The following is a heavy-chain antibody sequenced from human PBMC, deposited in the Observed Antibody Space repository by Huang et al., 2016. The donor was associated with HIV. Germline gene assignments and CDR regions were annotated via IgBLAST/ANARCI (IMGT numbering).Heavy chain of an antibody. J-gene: IGHJ5*02. CDR1: GFNFLTYA. V-gene: IGHV1-3*01. D-gene: IGHD6-19*01. CDR3: ARDKEAGTPFFDP. CDR2: IKGDCLT. Sequence: QVQLVQSGSEVEKPGASVNLSCKASGFNFLTYALHWVRQAPGQRLGWMGWIKGDCLTKYSQKFQGRVTITRDRSASTVYVDFKSLTYEDTAVYYCARDKEAGTPFFDPWGQGTLVTVSS.